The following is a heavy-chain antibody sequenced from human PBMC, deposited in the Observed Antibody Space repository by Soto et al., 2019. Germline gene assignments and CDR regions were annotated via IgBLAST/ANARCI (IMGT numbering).Heavy chain of an antibody. CDR3: TRGLENYSYFDI. J-gene: IGHJ4*02. CDR2: INTEGTST. CDR1: GFTFSIYW. V-gene: IGHV3-74*01. Sequence: PGGSLRLSCAASGFTFSIYWMHWVRQAPGKGLEWVSRINTEGTSTVYADSVKGRFTISRDNAKNMLYVQMTSLRAEDTALYYCTRGLENYSYFDIWGQGILVTV. D-gene: IGHD1-7*01.